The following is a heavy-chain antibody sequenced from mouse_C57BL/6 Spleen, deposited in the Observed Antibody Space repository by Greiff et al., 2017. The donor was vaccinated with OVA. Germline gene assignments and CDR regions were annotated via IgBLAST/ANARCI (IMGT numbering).Heavy chain of an antibody. CDR1: GYTFTDYE. CDR3: TRGDYDYEAWFAY. CDR2: IDPETGGT. D-gene: IGHD2-4*01. J-gene: IGHJ3*01. Sequence: VQLKQSGAELVRPGASVTLSCKASGYTFTDYEMHWVKQTPVHGLEWIGAIDPETGGTAYNQKFKGKAILTADKSSSTAYMELRSLTSEDSAVYYCTRGDYDYEAWFAYWGQGTLVTVSA. V-gene: IGHV1-15*01.